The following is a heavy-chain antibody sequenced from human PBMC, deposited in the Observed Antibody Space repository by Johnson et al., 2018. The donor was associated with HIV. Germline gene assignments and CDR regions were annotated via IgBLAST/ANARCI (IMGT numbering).Heavy chain of an antibody. D-gene: IGHD3-16*01. V-gene: IGHV3-30*02. Sequence: VQLLESGGGVVQTGGSLRLSCAASGFTFSTYAMHWVRQAPGKGLEWVAFIRSNGNNKEYADSVKGRFTISRDNSKNSLYLQMNSLRAEDTALYYCAKDPGLGYAFDIWGQGTTVIVSS. J-gene: IGHJ3*02. CDR3: AKDPGLGYAFDI. CDR2: IRSNGNNK. CDR1: GFTFSTYA.